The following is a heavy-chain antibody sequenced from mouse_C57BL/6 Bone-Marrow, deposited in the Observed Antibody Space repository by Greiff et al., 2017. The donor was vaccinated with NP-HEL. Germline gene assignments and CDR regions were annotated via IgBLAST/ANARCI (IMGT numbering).Heavy chain of an antibody. J-gene: IGHJ4*01. CDR2: IWSGGST. D-gene: IGHD2-4*01. CDR3: ATIYYDYDGGHYYAMDY. V-gene: IGHV2-2*01. Sequence: VKLVESGPGLVQPSQSLSITCTVSGFSLTSYGVHWVRQSPGKGLEWLGVIWSGGSTDYNAAFISRLSISKDNSKSQVFFKMKSLQADDTAIYYCATIYYDYDGGHYYAMDYWGQGTSVTVSS. CDR1: GFSLTSYG.